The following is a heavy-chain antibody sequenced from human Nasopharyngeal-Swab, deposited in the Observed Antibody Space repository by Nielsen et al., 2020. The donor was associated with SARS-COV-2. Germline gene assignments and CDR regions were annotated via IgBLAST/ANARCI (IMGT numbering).Heavy chain of an antibody. D-gene: IGHD6-13*01. V-gene: IGHV3-73*01. Sequence: GESLKISCAASGFTFGGSAMHWVRQASGKGLEWVGRIRSKANSYATAYAASVKGRFTISRDDSKNTAYLQMNSLKTEDTAVYYCTRLDVAAAGTPDHYWGQGTLVTVSS. CDR2: IRSKANSYAT. CDR1: GFTFGGSA. J-gene: IGHJ4*02. CDR3: TRLDVAAAGTPDHY.